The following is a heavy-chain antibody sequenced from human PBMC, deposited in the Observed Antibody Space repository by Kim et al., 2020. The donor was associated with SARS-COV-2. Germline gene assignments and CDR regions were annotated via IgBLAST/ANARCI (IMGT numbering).Heavy chain of an antibody. CDR3: ARGGREGMDL. CDR1: GYTFTSND. J-gene: IGHJ6*02. V-gene: IGHV1-18*04. D-gene: IGHD1-26*01. CDR2: ISTSSVNT. Sequence: ASVKVSCKASGYTFTSNDITWVRQAPGQGLEWMGWISTSSVNTNYAQKLQGRVTMTTDTSASTAYMELRSLTSGDTAVYFCARGGREGMDLWGQGTTVTVSS.